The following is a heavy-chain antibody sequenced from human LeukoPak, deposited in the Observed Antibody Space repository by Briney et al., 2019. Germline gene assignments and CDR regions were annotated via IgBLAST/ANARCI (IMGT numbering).Heavy chain of an antibody. CDR2: IYSSGST. Sequence: SETLSLTCNVSGGSISSYYWSWIRQPAGKGLEWIGRIYSSGSTYYNPSLKSRVTMSVDTSKNQFSLKLSSVSAADTAVYYCAREGYFYGMDVWGQGTTVTVSS. CDR3: AREGYFYGMDV. CDR1: GGSISSYY. D-gene: IGHD2/OR15-2a*01. V-gene: IGHV4-4*07. J-gene: IGHJ6*02.